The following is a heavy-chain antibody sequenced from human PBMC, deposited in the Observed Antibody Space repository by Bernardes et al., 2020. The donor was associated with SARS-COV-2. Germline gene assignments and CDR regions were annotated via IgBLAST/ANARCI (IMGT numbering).Heavy chain of an antibody. CDR1: GYSLIGYY. J-gene: IGHJ4*02. CDR3: ARDSSSNKRAKRYHLASGSYPDY. V-gene: IGHV1-2*02. D-gene: IGHD3-10*01. CDR2: INPNSDVT. Sequence: ASVKVSCKASGYSLIGYYIHWVRQAPGQGLAWMGWINPNSDVTNYAQKLQGRVTMTRDTSISTAYMEQSRLRSDDAAGYYCARDSSSNKRAKRYHLASGSYPDYWGQATLVAVAS.